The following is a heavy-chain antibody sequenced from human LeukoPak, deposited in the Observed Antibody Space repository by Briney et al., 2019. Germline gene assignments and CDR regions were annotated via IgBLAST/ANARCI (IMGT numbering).Heavy chain of an antibody. D-gene: IGHD3-22*01. CDR1: GDSISSGDYY. CDR2: ISSGGST. V-gene: IGHV4-61*02. Sequence: KSSETLSLTCTVSGDSISSGDYYWSWIRQPAGKGLEWIGRISSGGSTNYNPSLKSRVTISVDTSKNQFSLKLSSVTAADTAVYFCARGPYSYDSSGAFDIWGQGTMVTVSS. CDR3: ARGPYSYDSSGAFDI. J-gene: IGHJ3*02.